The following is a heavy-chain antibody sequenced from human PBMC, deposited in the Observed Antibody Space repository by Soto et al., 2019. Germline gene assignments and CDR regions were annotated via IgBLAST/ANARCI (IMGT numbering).Heavy chain of an antibody. D-gene: IGHD2-15*01. CDR1: GGTFSTHA. J-gene: IGHJ6*02. Sequence: SVKVSCKASGGTFSTHAIIWVRQAPGHGLEWMGGIIPISGTTYYTQKFQGRVTITADEPTGTAFMELSSLKSDDTAVFYCARGYCSGGNCYSGMDVWGQGTMVTVSS. V-gene: IGHV1-69*13. CDR2: IIPISGTT. CDR3: ARGYCSGGNCYSGMDV.